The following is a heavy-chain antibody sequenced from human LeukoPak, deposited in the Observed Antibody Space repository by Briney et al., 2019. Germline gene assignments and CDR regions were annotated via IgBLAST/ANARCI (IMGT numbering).Heavy chain of an antibody. J-gene: IGHJ4*02. V-gene: IGHV1-8*01. CDR1: GYTFTSYD. Sequence: GASVKVSCKASGYTFTSYDINWVRQATGQGLEWMGWMNPNSGNTGYAQKFQGRVTMTRNTSISTAYMELSSLRSEDTAVYYCARDPQTMIVVPTPYYFDYWGQGTLVTVSS. CDR2: MNPNSGNT. D-gene: IGHD3-22*01. CDR3: ARDPQTMIVVPTPYYFDY.